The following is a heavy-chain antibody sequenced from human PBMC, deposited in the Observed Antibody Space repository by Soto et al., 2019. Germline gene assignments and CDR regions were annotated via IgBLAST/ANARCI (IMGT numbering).Heavy chain of an antibody. Sequence: GGSLRHSYASSGFHVCSSYLSRVRQAAGKGLEWISIIYSAGNTYYADSVKGRFTISRGNSKNTLYLQMNSLGAEDTAVYYCARDFVVGGPTINYYYGMDVWGQGT. V-gene: IGHV3-66*01. CDR2: IYSAGNT. D-gene: IGHD1-26*01. J-gene: IGHJ6*02. CDR3: ARDFVVGGPTINYYYGMDV. CDR1: GFHVCSSY.